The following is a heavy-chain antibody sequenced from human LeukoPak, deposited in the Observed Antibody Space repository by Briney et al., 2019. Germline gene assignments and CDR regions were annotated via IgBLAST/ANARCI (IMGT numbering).Heavy chain of an antibody. J-gene: IGHJ4*02. V-gene: IGHV2-70*11. CDR3: ARIRLYDSSGYHFDY. D-gene: IGHD3-22*01. CDR1: GFSLSTSGMC. Sequence: SGPTLVNPTQTPTLTCTFSGFSLSTSGMCVSWIRQPPGKALEWLARTDSDDGKYYRTSLKTRLTISKDTSKNQVVLTMTNMDPVDTSTYYCARIRLYDSSGYHFDYWGQGTLVTVS. CDR2: TDSDDGK.